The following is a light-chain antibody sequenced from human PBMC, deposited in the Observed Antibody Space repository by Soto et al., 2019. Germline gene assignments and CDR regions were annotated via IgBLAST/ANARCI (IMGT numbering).Light chain of an antibody. V-gene: IGLV1-47*01. CDR1: SSNIERNY. J-gene: IGLJ1*01. CDR3: AAWDDSLNAFFV. Sequence: QSVLTQPPSASGTPGQRVTISSSGSSSNIERNYVYWYQHPPGAATRLLMFRDDHRPAGVPVRFSASTSGTSASLAINGLRSEDEADYYCAAWDDSLNAFFVFGTGTKLTVL. CDR2: RDD.